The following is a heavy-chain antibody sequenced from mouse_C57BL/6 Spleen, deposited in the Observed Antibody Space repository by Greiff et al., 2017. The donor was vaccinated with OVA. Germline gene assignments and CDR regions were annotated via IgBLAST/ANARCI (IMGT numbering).Heavy chain of an antibody. V-gene: IGHV2-6-1*01. J-gene: IGHJ1*03. Sequence: QFHLHHSLPFLFAPSHILSITFTFSVFSLTIYFLHLFRQPPGKGLEWLVVIWSDGITTYNSALKSRLSISKDNSKSQVFLKMNSLQTDDTAMYYCARHGAGDWYFDVWGTGTTVTVSS. CDR2: IWSDGIT. D-gene: IGHD3-3*01. CDR1: VFSLTIYF. CDR3: ARHGAGDWYFDV.